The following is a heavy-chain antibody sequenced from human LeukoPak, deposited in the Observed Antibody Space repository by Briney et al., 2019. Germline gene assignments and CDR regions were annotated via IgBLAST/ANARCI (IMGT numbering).Heavy chain of an antibody. CDR3: AAVTDY. J-gene: IGHJ4*02. CDR2: ISWNSGTI. Sequence: GGSLRLSCAASGFTFDDYAMHWVRQAPGKGLEWVSGISWNSGTIGYADSVKGRFSISRDSSKNILYLQMNSLRAEDTAVYYCAAVTDYWGQGTLVTVSS. V-gene: IGHV3-9*01. CDR1: GFTFDDYA.